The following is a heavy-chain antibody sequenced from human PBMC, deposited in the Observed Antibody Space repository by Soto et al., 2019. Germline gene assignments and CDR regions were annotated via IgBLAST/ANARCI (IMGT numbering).Heavy chain of an antibody. Sequence: GGSLGLSCSASGFIFSSYTMGWVRLTPGKGLEWVSSIFAGSGGSDYTDSVRGRFSISRDNLKNELYLQMAGLRVEDTAIDYFARDRKGDGTSTFDLWGQGTPVTVSS. D-gene: IGHD6-13*01. V-gene: IGHV3-23*01. J-gene: IGHJ4*02. CDR1: GFIFSSYT. CDR3: ARDRKGDGTSTFDL. CDR2: IFAGSGGS.